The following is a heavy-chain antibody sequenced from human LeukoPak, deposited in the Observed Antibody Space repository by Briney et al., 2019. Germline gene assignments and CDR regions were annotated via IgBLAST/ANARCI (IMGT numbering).Heavy chain of an antibody. CDR3: ARDYCSGGSCYLDY. V-gene: IGHV3-7*01. Sequence: ETGGSLRLSCAASGFTFSSYSMNWVRQAQGKGLEWVANIKQDGSEKYYVDSVKGRFTISRDNAKNSLYLQMNSLRAEDTAVYYCARDYCSGGSCYLDYWGQGTLVTVSS. J-gene: IGHJ4*02. CDR1: GFTFSSYS. D-gene: IGHD2-15*01. CDR2: IKQDGSEK.